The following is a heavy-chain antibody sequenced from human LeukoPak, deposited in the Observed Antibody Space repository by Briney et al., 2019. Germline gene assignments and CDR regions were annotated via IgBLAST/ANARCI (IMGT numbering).Heavy chain of an antibody. D-gene: IGHD3-10*01. V-gene: IGHV1-69*13. CDR1: GYTFTSYG. CDR3: ARVVGSGSPPYYYGMDV. Sequence: ASVKVSCKASGYTFTSYGISWVRQAPGQGLEWMGGIIPIFGTANYAQKFQGRVTITADESTSTAYMELSSLRSEDTAVYYCARVVGSGSPPYYYGMDVWGQGTTVTVSS. J-gene: IGHJ6*02. CDR2: IIPIFGTA.